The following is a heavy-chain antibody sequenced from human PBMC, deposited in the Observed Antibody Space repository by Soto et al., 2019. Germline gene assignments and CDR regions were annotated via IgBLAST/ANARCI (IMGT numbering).Heavy chain of an antibody. CDR2: IYYSGST. Sequence: QVQLQESGPGLVKPSQTLSLTCTVSGGSISSGGYYWSWIRQHPGKGLEWIGYIYYSGSTYYNPSLKSRVTISVDTSKNQFSLKLSSVTAADTAVYYCARDGMHYYGSGSYYNGESAFDIWGQGTMVTVSS. CDR3: ARDGMHYYGSGSYYNGESAFDI. CDR1: GGSISSGGYY. J-gene: IGHJ3*02. V-gene: IGHV4-31*03. D-gene: IGHD3-10*01.